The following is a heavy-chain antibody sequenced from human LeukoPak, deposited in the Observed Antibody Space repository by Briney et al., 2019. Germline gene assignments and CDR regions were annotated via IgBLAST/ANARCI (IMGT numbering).Heavy chain of an antibody. V-gene: IGHV1-2*04. D-gene: IGHD2-2*01. CDR3: ARVNGCTSSTSCYANWFDP. J-gene: IGHJ5*02. Sequence: GASVKVSCKASGYTFTGYYMHWVRQAPGQGLEWMGWINPNSGGTNYAQKSQGWVTMTRDTSISTAYMELSRLRSDDTAVYYCARVNGCTSSTSCYANWFDPWGQGTLVTVSS. CDR1: GYTFTGYY. CDR2: INPNSGGT.